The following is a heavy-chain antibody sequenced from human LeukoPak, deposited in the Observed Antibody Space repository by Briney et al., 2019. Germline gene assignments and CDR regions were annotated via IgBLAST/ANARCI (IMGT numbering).Heavy chain of an antibody. D-gene: IGHD2-15*01. V-gene: IGHV1-18*01. CDR2: ISAYNGNT. CDR3: ARGPYCSGGTCYSQYFDY. CDR1: GYTFTSYG. Sequence: ASVKVSCKASGYTFTSYGTSWVRLAPGQGLEWMGWISAYNGNTNYAQKLQGRVTMTTDTSTSTAYMELRSLRSDDTAVYYCARGPYCSGGTCYSQYFDYWGQGTLVTVSS. J-gene: IGHJ4*02.